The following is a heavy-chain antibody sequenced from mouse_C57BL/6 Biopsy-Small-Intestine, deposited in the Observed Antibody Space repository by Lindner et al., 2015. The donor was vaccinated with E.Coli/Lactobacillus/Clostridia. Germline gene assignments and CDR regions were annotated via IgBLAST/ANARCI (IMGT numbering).Heavy chain of an antibody. J-gene: IGHJ4*01. Sequence: SVKVSCKASGYNFATYGISWVRQAPGQGLEWMGWISAFNGDANYAQKFQDRFTMTTDTSTSTAYMELRSLRSDDTAVYYCARDAWYYDFWSNYYWFDPWGQGTLVTVSS. CDR1: GYNFATYG. CDR2: ISAFNGDA. CDR3: ARDAWYYDFWSNYYWFDP. D-gene: IGHD1-1*01. V-gene: IGHV1-7*01.